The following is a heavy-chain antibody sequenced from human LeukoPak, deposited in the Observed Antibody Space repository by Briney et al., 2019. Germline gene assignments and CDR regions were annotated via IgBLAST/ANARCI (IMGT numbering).Heavy chain of an antibody. J-gene: IGHJ4*02. CDR3: ARASNIYDSSGYYYTLDY. D-gene: IGHD3-22*01. Sequence: ASVKVSCKASGYTFTDYYMHWVRQAPGQGLEWMGRINPNSGGTNYAQKFQGRVTMTRDTSTSTAYMELSRLRSDDTAVYYCARASNIYDSSGYYYTLDYWGQGTLVTVSS. CDR2: INPNSGGT. CDR1: GYTFTDYY. V-gene: IGHV1-2*06.